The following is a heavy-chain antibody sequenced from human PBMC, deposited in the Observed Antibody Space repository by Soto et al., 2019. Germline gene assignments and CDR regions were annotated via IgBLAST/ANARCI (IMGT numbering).Heavy chain of an antibody. Sequence: SETLSLTCAVYGGSFSGYYWSWIRQPPGKGLEWIGEINHSGSTNYNPSLKSRVTISVDTSKNQFSLKLSSVTAADTAVYYCARAGVYYDILTGYYNRYFQHWGQGTLVT. CDR3: ARAGVYYDILTGYYNRYFQH. CDR1: GGSFSGYY. J-gene: IGHJ1*01. CDR2: INHSGST. V-gene: IGHV4-34*01. D-gene: IGHD3-9*01.